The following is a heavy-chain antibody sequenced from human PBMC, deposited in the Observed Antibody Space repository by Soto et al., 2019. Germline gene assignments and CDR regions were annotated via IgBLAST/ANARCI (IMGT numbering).Heavy chain of an antibody. CDR1: GGTFSSYT. D-gene: IGHD5-12*01. Sequence: QVQLVQSGAEVKKPGSSVKVSCKASGGTFSSYTISWVRQAPGQGLEWMGGIIPIFGTANYAQKFQGRVTITADESTSTAYMELSSLRSDDTAVYYCARGGTRDGYNILPEQNWFDPWGQGTLVTVSS. CDR2: IIPIFGTA. CDR3: ARGGTRDGYNILPEQNWFDP. V-gene: IGHV1-69*01. J-gene: IGHJ5*02.